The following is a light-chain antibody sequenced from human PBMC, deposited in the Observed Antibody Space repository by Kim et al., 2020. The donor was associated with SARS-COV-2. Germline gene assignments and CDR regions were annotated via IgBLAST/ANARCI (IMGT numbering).Light chain of an antibody. CDR1: QSVTSSY. CDR3: HQYGSSPYT. Sequence: EIVLTQSPGTLSLSPGERATLSCRASQSVTSSYLAWYQQKPGQPPRLLTYGASSRATGIPDRFSGSGSGTDFSLTISRLEPEDFAVYFCHQYGSSPYTFGQGTKLE. J-gene: IGKJ2*01. V-gene: IGKV3-20*01. CDR2: GAS.